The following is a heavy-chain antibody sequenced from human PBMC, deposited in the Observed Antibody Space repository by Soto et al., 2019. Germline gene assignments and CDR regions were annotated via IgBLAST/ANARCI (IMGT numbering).Heavy chain of an antibody. V-gene: IGHV4-39*01. CDR2: IYYSGST. D-gene: IGHD3-9*01. J-gene: IGHJ4*02. CDR3: ARGSYDILTGYYPSDY. CDR1: GGSISSSSYY. Sequence: SETLSLTCTVSGGSISSSSYYWGWIRQPPGKGLEWIGSIYYSGSTYYNPSLKSRVTISVDTSKNQFSLKLSSVTAADTAVYYCARGSYDILTGYYPSDYWGQGTLVTVSS.